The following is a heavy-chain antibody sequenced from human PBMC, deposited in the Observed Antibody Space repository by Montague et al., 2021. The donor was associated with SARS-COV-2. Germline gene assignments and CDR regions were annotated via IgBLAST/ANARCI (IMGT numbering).Heavy chain of an antibody. J-gene: IGHJ3*02. Sequence: SLRLSCAASGFTFSNYDMNWVRQAPGKGPEWISYISTSAYTTSYAGSVKGRFTIPRDNGKNSLYLQMNSLRVEGTAVYYCTRDYRSIVGDGLDIWGQGTKVTVSS. V-gene: IGHV3-48*03. CDR1: GFTFSNYD. CDR3: TRDYRSIVGDGLDI. D-gene: IGHD3-16*02. CDR2: ISTSAYTT.